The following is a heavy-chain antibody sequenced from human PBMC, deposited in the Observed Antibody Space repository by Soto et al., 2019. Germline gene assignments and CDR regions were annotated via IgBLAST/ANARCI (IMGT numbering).Heavy chain of an antibody. J-gene: IGHJ3*02. CDR3: AIGSVCSGGSCYSGVFDI. V-gene: IGHV5-51*01. CDR2: IYPGDSDT. D-gene: IGHD2-15*01. Sequence: GESLKISCKGSGYSFTSYWIGWVRQMPGKGLEWMGIIYPGDSDTRYSPSFQGQVTISADKSISTAYLQWSSLKASDTAMYYCAIGSVCSGGSCYSGVFDIWGQGTMVTVSS. CDR1: GYSFTSYW.